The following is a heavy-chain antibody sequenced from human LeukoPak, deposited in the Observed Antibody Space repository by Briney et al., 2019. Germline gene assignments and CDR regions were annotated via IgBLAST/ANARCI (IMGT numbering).Heavy chain of an antibody. D-gene: IGHD4-17*01. CDR3: ARSPYGGYGDN. V-gene: IGHV3-74*01. Sequence: GGSLRFSCAASGFTFSSYWMHWVRQPPGKGLVWVSRINSDGGSTTYADSVKGRFTISRDNARNTLYLQMNSLRAEDTAVYYCARSPYGGYGDNWGQGTLVTVSS. J-gene: IGHJ4*02. CDR1: GFTFSSYW. CDR2: INSDGGST.